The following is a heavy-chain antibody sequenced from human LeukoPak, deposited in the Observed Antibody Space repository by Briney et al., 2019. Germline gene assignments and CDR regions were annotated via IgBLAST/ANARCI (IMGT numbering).Heavy chain of an antibody. CDR2: ISYDGSNK. D-gene: IGHD4-17*01. CDR1: GFTFSSYA. J-gene: IGHJ4*02. Sequence: GRSLRLSCAASGFTFSSYAMHWVRQAPGKGLEWVAVISYDGSNKYYADSVKGRFTISRDNSKNTLYLQMNSLRAEDTAVYYCARDLATNYGDHSGFDYWGQGTLVTVSS. CDR3: ARDLATNYGDHSGFDY. V-gene: IGHV3-30-3*01.